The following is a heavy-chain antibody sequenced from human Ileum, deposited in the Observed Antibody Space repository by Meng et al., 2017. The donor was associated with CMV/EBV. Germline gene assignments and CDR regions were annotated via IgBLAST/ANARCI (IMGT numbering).Heavy chain of an antibody. CDR1: GFTLGSYG. Sequence: GESLKISCAASGFTLGSYGMHWVRQAPGKGLEWVAYIRFDGSNKLYVDSVKGRFTISRDNSKNTLYLQMNSLRAEDTAVYYCASGYSSGWWYYFDCWGQGTLVTVSS. V-gene: IGHV3-30*02. CDR3: ASGYSSGWWYYFDC. D-gene: IGHD6-19*01. CDR2: IRFDGSNK. J-gene: IGHJ4*02.